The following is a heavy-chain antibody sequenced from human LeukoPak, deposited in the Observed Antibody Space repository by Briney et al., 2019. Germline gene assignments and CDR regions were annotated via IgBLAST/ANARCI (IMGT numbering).Heavy chain of an antibody. CDR3: ARVPASAMSAFFDY. J-gene: IGHJ4*02. CDR2: IWYDGSNK. CDR1: GFTFGSYG. V-gene: IGHV3-33*01. Sequence: GRSLRLPCAASGFTFGSYGMHWVRQAPGKGLEWVAVIWYDGSNKYYADSVKGRFTISRDNSKNTLYLQMNSLRAEDTAVYYCARVPASAMSAFFDYWGQGTLVTVSS. D-gene: IGHD2-2*01.